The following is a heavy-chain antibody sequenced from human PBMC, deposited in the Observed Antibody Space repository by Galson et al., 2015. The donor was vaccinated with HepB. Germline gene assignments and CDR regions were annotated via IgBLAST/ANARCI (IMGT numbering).Heavy chain of an antibody. D-gene: IGHD2-21*02. V-gene: IGHV3-21*01. Sequence: SLRLYCAASGFTFSTYSMNWVRQAPGKGLEWVSSISSTSRYIFYADSVKGRFTVSRDNAKNSLYLQMASLRPEDTAVYYCARVPTDASYCGGDCYPLEYFQHWGQGTLVNVNS. CDR2: ISSTSRYI. J-gene: IGHJ1*01. CDR3: ARVPTDASYCGGDCYPLEYFQH. CDR1: GFTFSTYS.